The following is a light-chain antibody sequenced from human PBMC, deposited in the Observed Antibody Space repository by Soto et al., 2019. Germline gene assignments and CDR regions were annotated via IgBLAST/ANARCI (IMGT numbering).Light chain of an antibody. CDR1: QSITNY. Sequence: DIQMTQSPSSLSASVGDRVTITCRASQSITNYLNWYQQKPGKAPKLLIYDASSLQSGVPSRFSGSESGTDFTLSISSLQPEDFATYYCQQSYSTPWTFGQGTKVEIK. CDR2: DAS. J-gene: IGKJ1*01. CDR3: QQSYSTPWT. V-gene: IGKV1-39*01.